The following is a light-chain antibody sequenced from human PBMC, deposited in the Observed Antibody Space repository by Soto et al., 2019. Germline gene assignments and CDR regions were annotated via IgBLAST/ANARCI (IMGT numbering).Light chain of an antibody. J-gene: IGLJ2*01. CDR3: ETWDSNTRV. V-gene: IGLV4-60*03. Sequence: QSVLTQSASPSASLGSSVKLTCTLSSGHSSNIIAWHQQQPGKAPRYLMKLERSGNYIKGSGVPDRFSGSSSGADRYLTISNPQSEDEADYYCETWDSNTRVFGGGTEVTVL. CDR1: SGHSSNI. CDR2: LERSGNY.